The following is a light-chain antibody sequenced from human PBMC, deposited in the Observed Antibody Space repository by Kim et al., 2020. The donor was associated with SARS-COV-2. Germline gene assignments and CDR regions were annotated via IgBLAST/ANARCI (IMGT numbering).Light chain of an antibody. Sequence: ASVGDRVTITCRASQSTSTNLNWYQQKSGKAPKLLIYAASSLQGGVPSRFSGSGSGTDFTLTISSLQPEDSATYYCQQSNSTPLTFGGGTRGEIK. CDR1: QSTSTN. CDR3: QQSNSTPLT. J-gene: IGKJ4*01. CDR2: AAS. V-gene: IGKV1-39*01.